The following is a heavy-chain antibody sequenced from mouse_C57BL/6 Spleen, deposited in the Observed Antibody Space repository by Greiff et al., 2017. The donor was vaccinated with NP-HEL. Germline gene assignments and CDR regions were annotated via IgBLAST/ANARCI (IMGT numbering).Heavy chain of an antibody. Sequence: QVQLQQSGAELVRPGASVTLSCKASGYTFTDYEMHWVKQTPVHGLEWIGAIDPETGGTAYNQKFKGKAILTADKSSSTAYMELRSLTSEDSAVYYCTRGQSNYGGDYFDYWGQGTTLTVSS. CDR1: GYTFTDYE. J-gene: IGHJ2*01. V-gene: IGHV1-15*01. CDR2: IDPETGGT. D-gene: IGHD2-5*01. CDR3: TRGQSNYGGDYFDY.